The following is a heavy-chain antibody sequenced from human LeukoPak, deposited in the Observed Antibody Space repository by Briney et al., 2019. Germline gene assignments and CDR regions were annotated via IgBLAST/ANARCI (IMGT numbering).Heavy chain of an antibody. V-gene: IGHV4-61*01. Sequence: SETLSLTCTVSGGSVSSGSYYWSWIRQPPGKGLEWIGYIYYSGSTNYNPSLKSRVTISVDTSKNQFSLKLSSVTAADTAVYYCARSGSYSYNWFDPWGQGTLATVSS. D-gene: IGHD1-26*01. CDR1: GGSVSSGSYY. J-gene: IGHJ5*02. CDR2: IYYSGST. CDR3: ARSGSYSYNWFDP.